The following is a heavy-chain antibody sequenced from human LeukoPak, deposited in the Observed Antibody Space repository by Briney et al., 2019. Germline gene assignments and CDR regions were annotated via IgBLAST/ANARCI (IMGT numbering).Heavy chain of an antibody. CDR2: IYYSGST. D-gene: IGHD4-17*01. Sequence: SETLSLTCTVSGGSISSSSYYWGWIRQPPGKGLEWIGGIYYSGSTYYNPSLKSRVTISVDTSKNQFSLKLSSVTAADTAVYYCARHDYGDYGGLDYWGQGTLVTVSS. V-gene: IGHV4-39*01. J-gene: IGHJ4*02. CDR1: GGSISSSSYY. CDR3: ARHDYGDYGGLDY.